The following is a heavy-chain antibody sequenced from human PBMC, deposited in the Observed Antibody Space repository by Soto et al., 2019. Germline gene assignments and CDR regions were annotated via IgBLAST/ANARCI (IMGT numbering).Heavy chain of an antibody. V-gene: IGHV3-7*05. J-gene: IGHJ4*02. CDR1: GFIFSNFW. Sequence: EVQLVESGGGLVQPGGSLRLSCAASGFIFSNFWMSWVRQAPGKGLEWVANIKEDGSEKYHVDSVKGRFTISRDNVKNLMYLQMDSLRAEDTAVYTCVRGGSHSFDYCGQGTLVTVSS. D-gene: IGHD1-26*01. CDR2: IKEDGSEK. CDR3: VRGGSHSFDY.